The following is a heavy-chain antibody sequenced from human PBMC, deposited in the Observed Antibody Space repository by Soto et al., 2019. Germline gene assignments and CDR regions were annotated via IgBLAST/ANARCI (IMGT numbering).Heavy chain of an antibody. D-gene: IGHD2-15*01. J-gene: IGHJ6*02. V-gene: IGHV1-69*01. CDR3: ARYRGCSGGSCYRPLYYYYGMDV. CDR2: IIPIFGTA. Sequence: QVQLVQSGAEVKKPGSSVKVSCKASGGTFSSYAISWVRQAPGQGLEWMGGIIPIFGTANYAQKFQGRVTITGDESTSTAYMELSSLRSEDTAVYYCARYRGCSGGSCYRPLYYYYGMDVWGQGTTVTVSS. CDR1: GGTFSSYA.